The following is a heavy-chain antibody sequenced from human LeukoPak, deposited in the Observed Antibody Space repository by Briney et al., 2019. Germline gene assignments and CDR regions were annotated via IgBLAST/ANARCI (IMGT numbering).Heavy chain of an antibody. CDR2: ISSSSTYI. CDR1: GFTFSSYA. D-gene: IGHD5-18*01. CDR3: ARVDDFGYSFGSAY. V-gene: IGHV3-21*01. J-gene: IGHJ4*02. Sequence: GGPLRPSCAASGFTFSSYAMDWVRQAPGKGLEWVSSISSSSTYIYYADPMKGRFTISRDNAENSLFLQMNSLRAEDTAVYFCARVDDFGYSFGSAYWGQGTLVTVSS.